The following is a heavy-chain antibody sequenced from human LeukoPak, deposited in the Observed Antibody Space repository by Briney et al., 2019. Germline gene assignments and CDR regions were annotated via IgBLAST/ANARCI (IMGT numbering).Heavy chain of an antibody. J-gene: IGHJ4*02. D-gene: IGHD2-2*01. Sequence: GGSLRLSCAASGFTFSNAWMSRVRQAPGKGLEWVAFIRHDGSNKYYADSVKGRFTISRDNSKNTLYLQMNSLRAEDTAVYYCAKGYCSSTTCSVDYWGQGTLVTVSS. CDR2: IRHDGSNK. CDR1: GFTFSNAW. CDR3: AKGYCSSTTCSVDY. V-gene: IGHV3-30*02.